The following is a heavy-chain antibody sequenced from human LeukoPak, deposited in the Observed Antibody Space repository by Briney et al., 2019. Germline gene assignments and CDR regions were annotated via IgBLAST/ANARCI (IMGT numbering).Heavy chain of an antibody. V-gene: IGHV3-48*01. Sequence: GGALRLSCAASGFTYSSYSMNWVRQAPTKGLEWVSYISSSSSIIFYADSVKGRFTISRDNAKNSLYLQMNSLRAEDTAVYYCARDKWATGTDDAFDIWGQGTMVTVSS. D-gene: IGHD1-1*01. J-gene: IGHJ3*02. CDR2: ISSSSSII. CDR3: ARDKWATGTDDAFDI. CDR1: GFTYSSYS.